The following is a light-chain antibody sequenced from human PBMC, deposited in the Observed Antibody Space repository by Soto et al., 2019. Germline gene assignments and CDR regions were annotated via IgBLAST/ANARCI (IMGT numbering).Light chain of an antibody. CDR3: KSYAGSNTYV. CDR2: EVV. Sequence: QSLLTQPPSASGSPGQSVTISCTGTKNDIGVYDFVSWYQHHPGKTPRLIIYEVVQRPSGVPDRFSGSKSGNTASLTVSGLQAAEEADYFCKSYAGSNTYVFGSGTKVTVL. V-gene: IGLV2-8*01. CDR1: KNDIGVYDF. J-gene: IGLJ1*01.